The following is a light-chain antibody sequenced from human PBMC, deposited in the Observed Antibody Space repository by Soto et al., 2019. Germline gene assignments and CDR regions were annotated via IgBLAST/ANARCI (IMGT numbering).Light chain of an antibody. CDR2: GAS. J-gene: IGKJ1*01. Sequence: EIVLTQSPGTRSLSPGERATLSCRASQSVSSTYLAWYQQKPGQAPRLLIYGASSTATGIPDRFSGSGSGTDFTLTISRLEPEDFAVYYCQQYGSSPRTFGQGTQVQSK. V-gene: IGKV3-20*01. CDR3: QQYGSSPRT. CDR1: QSVSSTY.